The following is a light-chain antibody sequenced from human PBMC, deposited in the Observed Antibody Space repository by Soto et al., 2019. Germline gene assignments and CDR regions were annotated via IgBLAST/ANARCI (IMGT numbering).Light chain of an antibody. J-gene: IGKJ5*01. CDR1: QSVSSY. V-gene: IGKV3-11*01. Sequence: LVMTQSPATLSVSPGERATLSCRASQSVSSYLAWYQQKPGQAPRLLIYDASNRATGIPARFSGSGSGTDFTLTINSLEPEDFAVYYCQQRSNWLRAFGQGTRLEIK. CDR3: QQRSNWLRA. CDR2: DAS.